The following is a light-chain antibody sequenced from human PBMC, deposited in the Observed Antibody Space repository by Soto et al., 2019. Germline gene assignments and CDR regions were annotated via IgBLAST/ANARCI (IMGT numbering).Light chain of an antibody. CDR2: GAS. CDR1: QSVSSN. V-gene: IGKV3-15*01. Sequence: EIVLTQSPAALSLSPGERATLSCRASQSVSSNLAWHQQKPGQAPRLLIYGASTRATGIPDRFSGNGSGTELNLTISSLQAEDFAVYYCQQYNNWPWTFGQGTKVEIK. J-gene: IGKJ1*01. CDR3: QQYNNWPWT.